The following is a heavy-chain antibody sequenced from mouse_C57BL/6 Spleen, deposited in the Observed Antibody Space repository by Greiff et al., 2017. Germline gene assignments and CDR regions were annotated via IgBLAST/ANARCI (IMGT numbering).Heavy chain of an antibody. CDR1: GYTFTSYW. D-gene: IGHD2-4*01. J-gene: IGHJ2*01. CDR2: IHPSDGDT. Sequence: QVQLQQSGAELVKPGASVKLSCKASGYTFTSYWMHWVKQRPGQGLEWIGRIHPSDGDTNYNEKFKGKATLTVDKSSSTAYMQLSSLTSEDSAVYFCAIDDYDGGYFDYWGQGTTLTVSS. CDR3: AIDDYDGGYFDY. V-gene: IGHV1-74*01.